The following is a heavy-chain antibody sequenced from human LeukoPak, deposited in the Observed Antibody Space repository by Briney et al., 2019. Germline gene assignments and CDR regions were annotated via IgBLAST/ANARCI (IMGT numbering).Heavy chain of an antibody. V-gene: IGHV3-23*01. J-gene: IGHJ4*02. CDR2: ISGSGGST. D-gene: IGHD1-7*01. CDR3: AKKTGTVDRYFDY. CDR1: GFTFSSYA. Sequence: GGSLRLSCAASGFTFSSYAMSWVRQAPGKGLEWVSVISGSGGSTSYADSVKGRFTISRDSSKNTLYLQMHSLRAEDTAVYYCAKKTGTVDRYFDYWGQGTLVTVSS.